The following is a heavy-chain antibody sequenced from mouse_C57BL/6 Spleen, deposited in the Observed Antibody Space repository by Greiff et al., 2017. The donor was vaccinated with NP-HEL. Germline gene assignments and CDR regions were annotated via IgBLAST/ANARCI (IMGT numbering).Heavy chain of an antibody. CDR2: IDPETGGT. V-gene: IGHV1-15*01. D-gene: IGHD4-1*02. CDR1: GYTFTDYE. CDR3: TTPTGVFSWFAY. J-gene: IGHJ3*01. Sequence: QVQLKQSGAELVRPGASVTLSCKASGYTFTDYEMHWVKQTPVHGLEWIGAIDPETGGTAYNQKFKGKAILTADKSSSTAYMELRSLTSEDSAVYYCTTPTGVFSWFAYWGQGTLVTVSA.